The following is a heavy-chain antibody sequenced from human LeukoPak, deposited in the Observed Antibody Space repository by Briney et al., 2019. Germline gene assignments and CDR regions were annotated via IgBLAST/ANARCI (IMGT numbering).Heavy chain of an antibody. D-gene: IGHD2-8*01. V-gene: IGHV3-21*01. Sequence: GGSLRLSCAASGFTFSSYSMNWVRQAPWKGLEWVSSISSSSSYIYYADSVKGRFTISRDNAKNSLYLQMNSLRAEDTAVYYCAVDIVLMVYAIQDYWGQGTLVTVSS. J-gene: IGHJ4*02. CDR3: AVDIVLMVYAIQDY. CDR1: GFTFSSYS. CDR2: ISSSSSYI.